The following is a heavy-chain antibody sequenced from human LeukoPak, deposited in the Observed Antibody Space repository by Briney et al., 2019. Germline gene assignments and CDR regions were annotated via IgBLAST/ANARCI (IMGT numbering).Heavy chain of an antibody. CDR1: GGSISSYY. D-gene: IGHD5-12*01. V-gene: IGHV4-59*01. CDR2: IYHSGST. Sequence: ASETLSLTCTVSGGSISSYYWSWIRQPPGKGLEGIGYIYHSGSTNYNPSLKSRVTISIDTSKNQFSLKLSSVTAADTAVYYCARDWEATGYFDYWGQGTLVTVSS. J-gene: IGHJ4*02. CDR3: ARDWEATGYFDY.